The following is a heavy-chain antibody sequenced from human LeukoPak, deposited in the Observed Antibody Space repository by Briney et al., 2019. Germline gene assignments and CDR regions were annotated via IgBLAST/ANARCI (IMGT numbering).Heavy chain of an antibody. V-gene: IGHV3-49*04. D-gene: IGHD2-21*02. CDR1: GFTFGDYA. CDR2: IRGKAYGGTT. J-gene: IGHJ4*02. Sequence: GGSLRLSWTASGFTFGDYAMSWVRQAPGKVLEWVGLIRGKAYGGTTEYATAVKGRFTISRDEQKIMAYLQMNSLHPEDTAVYYCTKAYCGGNCWGDYWGQGSLVTVSS. CDR3: TKAYCGGNCWGDY.